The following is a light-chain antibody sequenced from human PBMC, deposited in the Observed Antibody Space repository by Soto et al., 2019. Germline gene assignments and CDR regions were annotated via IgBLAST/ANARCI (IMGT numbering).Light chain of an antibody. J-gene: IGKJ1*01. CDR2: KAS. CDR3: QQYNTYSWT. V-gene: IGKV1-5*03. CDR1: QSISNR. Sequence: DIQMTQFASTLSASVGDRVTITCRASQSISNRLAWFQQKSGEAPNLLIHKASSLESGVPSRFSGSGSGTEFTLTISSLQPADFATYYCQQYNTYSWTFGQGTKVEIK.